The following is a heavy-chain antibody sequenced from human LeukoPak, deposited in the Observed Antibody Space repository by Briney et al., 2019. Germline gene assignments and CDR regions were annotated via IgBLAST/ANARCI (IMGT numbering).Heavy chain of an antibody. D-gene: IGHD2-15*01. CDR3: AKQLGYCSDGSCYFPY. CDR2: ISGSGSNT. Sequence: GGSLRLSCAASGFTFSNYAMNWVRQAPGKGLEWVSGISGSGSNTHYADSVQGRFTISRDNSKSTLCLQMNSLRAEDTAVYYCAKQLGYCSDGSCYFPYWGQGTLVTVSS. CDR1: GFTFSNYA. J-gene: IGHJ4*02. V-gene: IGHV3-23*01.